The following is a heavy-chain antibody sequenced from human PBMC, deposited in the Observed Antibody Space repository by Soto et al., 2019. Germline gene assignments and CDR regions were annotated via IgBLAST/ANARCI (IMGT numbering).Heavy chain of an antibody. CDR1: GGNPSNSA. CDR3: AGGRIVVAGSSAYYSMDV. J-gene: IGHJ6*02. Sequence: QVHLLLQSGAEVKKPGSSVKVACKASGGNPSNSAISWVRQAPVKGLEWRVGIIPVFGIISHAQNFQGRVTVTADESTSPAYMGLSSLRSEDTAVYFCAGGRIVVAGSSAYYSMDVWGQGTTVTVAS. D-gene: IGHD6-19*01. CDR2: IIPVFGII. V-gene: IGHV1-69*01.